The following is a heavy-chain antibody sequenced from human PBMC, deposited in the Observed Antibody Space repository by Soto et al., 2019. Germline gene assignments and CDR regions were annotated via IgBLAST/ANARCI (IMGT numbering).Heavy chain of an antibody. V-gene: IGHV3-11*01. D-gene: IGHD3-3*01. CDR1: GFTFSDYY. CDR3: AVDPRLYYDFWSGPNWFDP. J-gene: IGHJ5*02. Sequence: GGSLRLSCAASGFTFSDYYMSWIRQAPGKGLEWVSYISSSGSTIYYADSVKGRFTISRDNAKNSLYLQMNSLRAEDTAVYYCAVDPRLYYDFWSGPNWFDPWGQGTLVTVSS. CDR2: ISSSGSTI.